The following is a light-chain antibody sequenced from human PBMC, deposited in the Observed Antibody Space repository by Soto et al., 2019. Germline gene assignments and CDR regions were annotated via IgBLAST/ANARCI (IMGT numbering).Light chain of an antibody. CDR1: QSPLYSDGNTY. V-gene: IGKV2-30*01. CDR2: KVS. Sequence: DVVMTQSPLSLPVTLGQPASISCRSSQSPLYSDGNTYLSWFHQRPGQSPRRLIYKVSHRDSGVXDXLSGSGSGTDFTLQINRVEAEDLGVYYCMQGTYWPYTFGQGTKLEIK. J-gene: IGKJ2*01. CDR3: MQGTYWPYT.